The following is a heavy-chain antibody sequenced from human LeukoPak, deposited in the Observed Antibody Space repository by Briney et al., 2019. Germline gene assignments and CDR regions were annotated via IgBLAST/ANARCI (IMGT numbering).Heavy chain of an antibody. Sequence: SETLSLTCAVYGGSFRGYYWSWIRQPPGKGLEWIGEINHSGSTNYNPSLKSRATISVDTSQNQFSLKLSSVTAADTAVYYCARVVVRGTFDYWGQGTLVTVSS. CDR1: GGSFRGYY. V-gene: IGHV4-34*01. D-gene: IGHD3-10*01. CDR2: INHSGST. J-gene: IGHJ4*02. CDR3: ARVVVRGTFDY.